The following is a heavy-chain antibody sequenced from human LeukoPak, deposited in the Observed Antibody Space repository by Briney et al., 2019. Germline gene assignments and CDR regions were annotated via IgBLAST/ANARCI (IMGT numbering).Heavy chain of an antibody. D-gene: IGHD4-23*01. CDR3: AKDPDYGGNSNPYYFDY. Sequence: PGRSLRLSCAASGFTFDDYAMHWVRQAPGKGLEWVSGISWNNGSIGYADSVKGRFTISRDNAKNSLYLQMNSLRAEDTALYYCAKDPDYGGNSNPYYFDYWGQGTLVTVSS. V-gene: IGHV3-9*01. CDR1: GFTFDDYA. CDR2: ISWNNGSI. J-gene: IGHJ4*02.